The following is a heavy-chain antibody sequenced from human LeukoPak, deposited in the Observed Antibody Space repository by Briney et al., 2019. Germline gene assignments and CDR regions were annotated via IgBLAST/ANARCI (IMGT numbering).Heavy chain of an antibody. CDR1: GGSISSYY. D-gene: IGHD4/OR15-4a*01. CDR2: VYYSGNT. Sequence: SETLSLTCTVSGGSISSYYWSWIRQPPGKGLEWIGYVYYSGNTNYNPSLKSRVTISVDTSKNQFSLKLSSVTAADTAVYYCAGIVPYDYGYIAHWGQGTLVTVSS. CDR3: AGIVPYDYGYIAH. V-gene: IGHV4-59*01. J-gene: IGHJ4*02.